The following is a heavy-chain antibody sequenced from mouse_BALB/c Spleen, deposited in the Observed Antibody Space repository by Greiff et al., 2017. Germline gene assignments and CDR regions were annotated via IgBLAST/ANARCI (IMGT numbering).Heavy chain of an antibody. Sequence: EVNVVESGGGLVQPGGSLRLSCATSGFTFSDFYMEWVRQPPGKRLEWIAASRNKANDYTTEYSASVKGRFIVSRDTSQSILYLQMNALRAEDTAIYYCARDAVTGNYFDYWGQGTTLTVSS. CDR1: GFTFSDFY. D-gene: IGHD4-1*01. V-gene: IGHV7-1*02. CDR2: SRNKANDYTT. J-gene: IGHJ2*01. CDR3: ARDAVTGNYFDY.